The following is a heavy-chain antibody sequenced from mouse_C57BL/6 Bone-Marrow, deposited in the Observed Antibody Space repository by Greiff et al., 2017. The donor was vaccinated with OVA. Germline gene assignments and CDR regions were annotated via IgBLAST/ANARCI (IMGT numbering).Heavy chain of an antibody. D-gene: IGHD1-1*01. CDR3: APWYGSSYWFAY. J-gene: IGHJ3*01. CDR1: GYTFTDYY. CDR2: INPYNGGT. Sequence: EVQLQQSGPVLVKPGASVKMSCKASGYTFTDYYMNWVKQSHGKSLEWIGVINPYNGGTSYNQKFKGKATLTVDKSSSTAYMELNSLTSEDSAVYYCAPWYGSSYWFAYWGQGTLVTVSA. V-gene: IGHV1-19*01.